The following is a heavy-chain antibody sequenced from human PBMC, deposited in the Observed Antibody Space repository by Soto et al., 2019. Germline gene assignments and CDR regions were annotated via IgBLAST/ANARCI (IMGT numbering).Heavy chain of an antibody. D-gene: IGHD3-9*01. Sequence: AGGSLRLSCAASGFTFSSYAMSWVRQAPGKGLEWVSVTSGSGGTIYYADSVKGRFTISRDNSKNTLYLQMNSLRAEDTAIFYCAKVLRYFDWSPFYHYGMEVWGQGTTVTVSS. CDR2: TSGSGGTI. J-gene: IGHJ6*02. CDR3: AKVLRYFDWSPFYHYGMEV. CDR1: GFTFSSYA. V-gene: IGHV3-23*01.